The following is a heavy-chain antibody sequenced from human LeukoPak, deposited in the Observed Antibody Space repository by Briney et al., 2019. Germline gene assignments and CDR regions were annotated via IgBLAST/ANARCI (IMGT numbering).Heavy chain of an antibody. D-gene: IGHD1-26*01. CDR3: ARDIVGATYFDY. CDR1: GGSISSYY. V-gene: IGHV4-4*07. CDR2: IYTSGST. Sequence: SETLSLTCTVSGGSISSYYWSWIRQPAGKGLEWIGRIYTSGSTNYNPSLKSRATMSVDTSKDQFSLKLSSVTAADTAVYYCARDIVGATYFDYWGQGTLVTVSS. J-gene: IGHJ4*02.